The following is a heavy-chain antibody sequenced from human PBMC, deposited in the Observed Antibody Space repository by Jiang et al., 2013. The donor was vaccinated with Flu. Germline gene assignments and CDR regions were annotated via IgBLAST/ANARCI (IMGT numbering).Heavy chain of an antibody. CDR3: ARGGGVTLIPRALSY. D-gene: IGHD3-22*01. CDR1: GFSFTDYS. J-gene: IGHJ1*01. Sequence: QVQLLESGGGLVKPGGSLRLSCVASGFSFTDYSMTWIRQAPGKGLEWVSYISPSGNTIYYADSLKGRFTISRDNAKNSLFLQMHSLRAEDTAVYYCARGGGVTLIPRALSYWGQGHPGHRLL. V-gene: IGHV3-11*01. CDR2: ISPSGNTI.